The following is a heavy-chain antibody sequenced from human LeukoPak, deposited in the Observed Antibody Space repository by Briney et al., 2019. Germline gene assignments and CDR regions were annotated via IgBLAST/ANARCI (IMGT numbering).Heavy chain of an antibody. V-gene: IGHV4-59*12. Sequence: SETLSLTCTVSGGSIGSYYWGWIRQAPGKGLEWMGYIYYSGSTNYNPSLKSRVTMSVDTSKNQFSLKLSSVTAADTAVYYCAREADYGGNPGEYFQHWGQGTLVTVSS. CDR1: GGSIGSYY. CDR2: IYYSGST. CDR3: AREADYGGNPGEYFQH. J-gene: IGHJ1*01. D-gene: IGHD4-23*01.